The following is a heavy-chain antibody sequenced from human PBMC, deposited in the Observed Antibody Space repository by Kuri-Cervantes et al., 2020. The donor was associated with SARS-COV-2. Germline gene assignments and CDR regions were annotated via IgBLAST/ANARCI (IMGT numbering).Heavy chain of an antibody. V-gene: IGHV4-61*02. CDR2: IYTSGST. J-gene: IGHJ6*02. Sequence: SETLSLTCSVSGGSISGSTYYWAWIRQAPGKGLEWIGRIYTSGSTNYNPSLKSRVTISVDTSKNQFSLKLSSVTAADTAVYYCARVRVGGMDVWGQGTTVTVSS. CDR1: GGSISGSTYY. CDR3: ARVRVGGMDV.